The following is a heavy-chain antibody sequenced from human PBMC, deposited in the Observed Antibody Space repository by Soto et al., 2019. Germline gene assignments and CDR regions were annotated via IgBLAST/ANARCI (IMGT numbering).Heavy chain of an antibody. CDR2: IIPIFGTA. Sequence: SVKVSCKASGGTFSSYAISWVRQAPGQGLEWMGGIIPIFGTANYAQKFQGRVTITADESTSTAYMELSSLRSEDTAVYYCARVRGKTWIQLWTGTHDYWGQGTLVTVYS. CDR3: ARVRGKTWIQLWTGTHDY. V-gene: IGHV1-69*13. CDR1: GGTFSSYA. D-gene: IGHD5-18*01. J-gene: IGHJ4*02.